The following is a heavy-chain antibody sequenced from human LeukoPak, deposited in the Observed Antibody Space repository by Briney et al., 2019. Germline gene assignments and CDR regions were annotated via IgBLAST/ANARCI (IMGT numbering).Heavy chain of an antibody. D-gene: IGHD3-10*01. Sequence: PGGSLRLSCAASGFTFSTYWMHWVRQAPGKGLVWVSRINSDGSSTNYADSVKGRFTISRDNAENTPYLQMNSLRAEDTAVYYCATQPGSDYWGQGTLVTVSS. CDR1: GFTFSTYW. CDR2: INSDGSST. CDR3: ATQPGSDY. V-gene: IGHV3-74*01. J-gene: IGHJ4*02.